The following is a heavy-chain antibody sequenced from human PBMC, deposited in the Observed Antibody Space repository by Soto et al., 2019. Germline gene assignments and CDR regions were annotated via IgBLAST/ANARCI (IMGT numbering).Heavy chain of an antibody. CDR2: IWYDGSNK. CDR1: GFTFSSYA. D-gene: IGHD2-8*01. V-gene: IGHV3-33*08. Sequence: VQLLESGGGLVQPGGSLRLSCAASGFTFSSYAMSWVRQAPGKGLEWVAVIWYDGSNKYYADSVKGRFTISRDNSKNTLYLQMNSLRAEDTAVYYCARGGYCTNGVCYRDYGMDVWGQGTTVTVSS. CDR3: ARGGYCTNGVCYRDYGMDV. J-gene: IGHJ6*02.